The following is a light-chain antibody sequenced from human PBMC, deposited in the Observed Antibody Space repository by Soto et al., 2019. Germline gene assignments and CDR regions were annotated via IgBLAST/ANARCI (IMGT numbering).Light chain of an antibody. Sequence: QSALTQPASVSGSPGQSITISCTGTSSDGGSYNLVSWYQQHPCKAPKLMIYEGSKRPSGVSKRFSGSKSGNTASLTISGLQAEDEADYYCCSYAGSSTYVVFGGGTKLTVL. V-gene: IGLV2-23*01. CDR1: SSDGGSYNL. CDR3: CSYAGSSTYVV. J-gene: IGLJ2*01. CDR2: EGS.